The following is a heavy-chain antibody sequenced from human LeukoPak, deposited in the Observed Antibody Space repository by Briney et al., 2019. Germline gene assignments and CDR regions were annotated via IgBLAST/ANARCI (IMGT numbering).Heavy chain of an antibody. D-gene: IGHD3-10*01. CDR3: AKDYYYGSGSRPYYMDV. CDR1: GFTFSSYA. CDR2: ISGSGGST. V-gene: IGHV3-23*01. Sequence: PGGSLRLSCAASGFTFSSYAMSWVRQAPGKGLEWVSGISGSGGSTYYADSVKGRFTISRDNSKNTLYLQMNSLRAEDTAVYYCAKDYYYGSGSRPYYMDVRGKGTTVTVSS. J-gene: IGHJ6*03.